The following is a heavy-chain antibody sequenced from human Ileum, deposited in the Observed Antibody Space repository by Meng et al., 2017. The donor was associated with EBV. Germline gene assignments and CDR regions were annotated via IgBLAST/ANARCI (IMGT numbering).Heavy chain of an antibody. CDR1: GLTFSKQI. J-gene: IGHJ4*02. CDR2: ISSENYT. V-gene: IGHV3-30*03. CDR3: TRQGQDL. D-gene: IGHD2-15*01. Sequence: QVKVVASGGGVVQPGRSLRLSCVVSGLTFSKQIIHWIRQAPGEGLDWVAVISSENYTYYSDSVKGRFTITRDNSANTVYLQMDNLGPQDTALYFCTRQGQDLWGQGTLVTASS.